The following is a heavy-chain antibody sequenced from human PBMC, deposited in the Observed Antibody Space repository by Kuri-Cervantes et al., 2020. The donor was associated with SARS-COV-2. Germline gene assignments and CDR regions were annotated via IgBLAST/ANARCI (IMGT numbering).Heavy chain of an antibody. D-gene: IGHD3-10*01. J-gene: IGHJ3*02. CDR3: AREDVLLQDAFDI. CDR2: ISGSGGST. Sequence: GESLKISCAASGFTFSSYAMSWVRQAPGKGLEWVSAISGSGGSTYYADSVKGRFTISRDNSKNTLYLQMNSLRAEDTAVYYCAREDVLLQDAFDIWGQGTMVTVSS. V-gene: IGHV3-23*01. CDR1: GFTFSSYA.